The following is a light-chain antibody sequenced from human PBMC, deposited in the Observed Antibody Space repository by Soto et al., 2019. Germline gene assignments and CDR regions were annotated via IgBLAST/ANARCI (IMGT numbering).Light chain of an antibody. CDR3: SSYAGSSNV. CDR2: VVS. CDR1: SSDVGGYNY. Sequence: QSVLTQPASVSGSPGQSIAISCTGTSSDVGGYNYVSWHQQHPGKAPKVLISVVSNRPSGVPDRFSGSKSGNTASLTVSGLQAEDEADYYCSSYAGSSNVFGTGTKVTVL. V-gene: IGLV2-8*01. J-gene: IGLJ1*01.